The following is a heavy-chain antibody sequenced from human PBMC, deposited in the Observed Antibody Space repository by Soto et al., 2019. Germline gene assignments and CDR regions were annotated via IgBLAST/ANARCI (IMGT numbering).Heavy chain of an antibody. CDR2: IIPRFGSA. CDR1: GGTFRADA. D-gene: IGHD2-15*01. CDR3: AGRSWGAGCPADAHYLAY. J-gene: IGHJ4*02. Sequence: QAQLLQSASEIARPGSSVRVSCNISGGTFRADALSWVRQAPGQGPEWMGGIIPRFGSAKYAQKFKDRLSISADEATNIVPMEPTTLRSDDTAVYYCAGRSWGAGCPADAHYLAYGCQATVVTVSS. V-gene: IGHV1-69*01.